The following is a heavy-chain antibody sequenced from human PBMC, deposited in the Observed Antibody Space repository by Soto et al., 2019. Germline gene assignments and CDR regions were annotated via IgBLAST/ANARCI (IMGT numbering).Heavy chain of an antibody. CDR1: GFTFSSYW. CDR3: AREVLGYCTNGVCYDAPLDP. Sequence: GGSLRLSCAASGFTFSSYWMHWVRQAPGKGLVWVSRINSDGSSTSYADSVKGRFTISRDNAKNPLYLQMNSLRAEDTAVYYCAREVLGYCTNGVCYDAPLDPWGQGTLVTVSS. CDR2: INSDGSST. D-gene: IGHD2-8*01. J-gene: IGHJ5*02. V-gene: IGHV3-74*01.